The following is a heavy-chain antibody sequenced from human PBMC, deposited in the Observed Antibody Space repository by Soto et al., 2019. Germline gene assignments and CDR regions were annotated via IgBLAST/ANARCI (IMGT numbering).Heavy chain of an antibody. J-gene: IGHJ6*03. CDR1: GGSISSGGYY. Sequence: SETLSLTCTVSGGSISSGGYYWSWIRQHPGKGLEWIGYIYYSESTYYNPSLKSRVTISVDTSKNQFSLKLSSVTAADTAVYYCARVNQGTTSIQYYYYYFLDVWGKGTTVTVSS. D-gene: IGHD2-21*02. CDR2: IYYSEST. V-gene: IGHV4-31*03. CDR3: ARVNQGTTSIQYYYYYFLDV.